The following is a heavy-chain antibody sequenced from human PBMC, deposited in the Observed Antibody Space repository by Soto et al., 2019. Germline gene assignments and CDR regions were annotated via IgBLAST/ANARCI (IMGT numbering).Heavy chain of an antibody. J-gene: IGHJ3*02. CDR1: GGSISSYY. V-gene: IGHV4-59*01. CDR3: ARVDYDYIWGSYRYTDDAFDI. CDR2: IYYSGST. D-gene: IGHD3-16*02. Sequence: SETLSLTCTVSGGSISSYYWSWIRQPPGKGLEWIGYIYYSGSTNYNPSLKSRVTISVDTSKNQFSLKLSSVTAADTAVYYCARVDYDYIWGSYRYTDDAFDIWGQGTMVTVS.